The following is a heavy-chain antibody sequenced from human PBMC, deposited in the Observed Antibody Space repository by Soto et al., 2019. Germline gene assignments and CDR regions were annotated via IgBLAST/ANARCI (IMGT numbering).Heavy chain of an antibody. CDR1: GFTFSNYW. Sequence: GGSLRLSCAASGFTFSNYWMSWVRQAPGKGLEWVANINQDGTEKYYVDSVKGRFTISRDNAKNSLYLQMSSLRAEDTAVYYCARQVTFGDDDWGQGTLVTVSS. CDR3: ARQVTFGDDD. V-gene: IGHV3-7*01. D-gene: IGHD3-16*01. J-gene: IGHJ4*02. CDR2: INQDGTEK.